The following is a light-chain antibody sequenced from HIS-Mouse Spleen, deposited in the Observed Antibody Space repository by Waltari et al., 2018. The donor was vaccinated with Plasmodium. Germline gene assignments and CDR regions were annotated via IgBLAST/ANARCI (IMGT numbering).Light chain of an antibody. J-gene: IGLJ3*02. CDR3: YSTDSSGNHRV. V-gene: IGLV3-10*01. Sequence: SYELTQPPSVSVSPGQTARITCSGDALPKKYAYWYQQKSGQAPVLVIYEDRNRPPGIPWRFSGSSSGTMATLTISGAQVEDEADYYCYSTDSSGNHRVFGGGTKLTVL. CDR1: ALPKKY. CDR2: EDR.